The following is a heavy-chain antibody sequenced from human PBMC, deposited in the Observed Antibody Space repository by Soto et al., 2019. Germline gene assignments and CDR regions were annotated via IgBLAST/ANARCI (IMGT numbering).Heavy chain of an antibody. Sequence: QVQLVQSGAELKKPGSSVKVSCKASGDTFSFYTINWVRQAPGLGLEWMGRVNPILSMSNYAQKFQGRVTMTADKSTGTAYMELRSLISEDTAFYYCATSYGSGYRAFDYWGQGALVTVSS. CDR2: VNPILSMS. J-gene: IGHJ4*02. CDR3: ATSYGSGYRAFDY. V-gene: IGHV1-69*02. D-gene: IGHD3-10*01. CDR1: GDTFSFYT.